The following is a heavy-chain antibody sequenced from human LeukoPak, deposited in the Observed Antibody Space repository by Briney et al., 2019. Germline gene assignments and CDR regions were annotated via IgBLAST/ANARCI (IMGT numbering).Heavy chain of an antibody. Sequence: WASVKVSCKVSGYTLTELSMHWVRQAPGKGLEWMGGFDPEDGETIYAQKFQGRVTMTEDTSTDTAYMELSSLRSEDTAVYYCAAEWPRATGTTYAFDIWGQGTMVTVSS. CDR3: AAEWPRATGTTYAFDI. CDR1: GYTLTELS. J-gene: IGHJ3*02. CDR2: FDPEDGET. V-gene: IGHV1-24*01. D-gene: IGHD1-1*01.